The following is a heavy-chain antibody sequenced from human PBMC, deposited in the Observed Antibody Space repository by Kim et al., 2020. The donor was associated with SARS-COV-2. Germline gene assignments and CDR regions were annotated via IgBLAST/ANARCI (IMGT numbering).Heavy chain of an antibody. D-gene: IGHD3-10*01. CDR2: IRSKAYGGTT. Sequence: GGSLRLSCTASGFTFGDYAMSWFRQAPGKGLEGVGFIRSKAYGGTTEYAASVKGRFTISRDDSKSIAYLQMNSLKTEDTAVYYCTREVVRGVHKDYWGQGTLVTVSS. V-gene: IGHV3-49*03. CDR3: TREVVRGVHKDY. CDR1: GFTFGDYA. J-gene: IGHJ4*02.